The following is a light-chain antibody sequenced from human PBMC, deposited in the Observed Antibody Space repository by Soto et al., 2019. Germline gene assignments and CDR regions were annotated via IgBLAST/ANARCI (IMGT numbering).Light chain of an antibody. V-gene: IGKV3-15*01. CDR2: GAS. J-gene: IGKJ2*01. CDR3: QKYNNWPPTYT. Sequence: EIVMTQSPATLSVSPGERATLSCRASQSVSSNLAWYQQKPGQAPRLLIYGASTRATGIPARFSGSGSGTDFTLTISSLQSEDFAVYYCQKYNNWPPTYTFGQGTKLEIK. CDR1: QSVSSN.